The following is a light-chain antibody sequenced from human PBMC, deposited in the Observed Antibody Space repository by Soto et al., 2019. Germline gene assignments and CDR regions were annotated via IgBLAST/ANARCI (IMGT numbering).Light chain of an antibody. CDR3: SSYAGSSSFV. CDR1: STDVGAYNY. CDR2: EVT. J-gene: IGLJ1*01. Sequence: QSALTQPPSASGSPGQSVTISCTGTSTDVGAYNYVSWYQQRPGKAPKLMIFEVTKRPSGVPDRFSGSKSGNTASLTVSGVQADDEADYYCSSYAGSSSFVFGTGTKVTVL. V-gene: IGLV2-8*01.